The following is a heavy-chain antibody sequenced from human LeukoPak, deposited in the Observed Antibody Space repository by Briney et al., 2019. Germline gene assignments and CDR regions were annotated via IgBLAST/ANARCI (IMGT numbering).Heavy chain of an antibody. V-gene: IGHV3-30*09. CDR2: ISYDGSNK. Sequence: GGSLRLSCAASGFTFSSYAMHWVRQAPGKGLEWVAVISYDGSNKYYADSVKGRFAISRDNSKNTLYLQMNSLRAEDTAVYYCAKETYYYDSSGYPTPLDYWGQGTLVTVSS. D-gene: IGHD3-22*01. J-gene: IGHJ4*02. CDR1: GFTFSSYA. CDR3: AKETYYYDSSGYPTPLDY.